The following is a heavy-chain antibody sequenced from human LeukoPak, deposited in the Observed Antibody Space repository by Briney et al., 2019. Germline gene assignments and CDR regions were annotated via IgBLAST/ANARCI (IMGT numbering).Heavy chain of an antibody. V-gene: IGHV3-48*01. CDR2: ISGGGDIT. CDR1: GFTFNYYS. CDR3: ARDVSWAFDI. D-gene: IGHD5/OR15-5a*01. J-gene: IGHJ3*02. Sequence: GGSLRLSCAASGFTFNYYSMNWVRQAPGEGLEWISYISGGGDITWYADSVKGRFTTSRDNAKKSLYLEMKSLRTEDTAVYYCARDVSWAFDIWGQGTMVPVSS.